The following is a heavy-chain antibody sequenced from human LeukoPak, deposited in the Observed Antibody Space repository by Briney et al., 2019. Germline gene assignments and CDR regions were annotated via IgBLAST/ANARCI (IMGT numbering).Heavy chain of an antibody. J-gene: IGHJ4*02. CDR3: AKDSPYDSSGYSFDY. CDR1: GFTFDDYA. Sequence: GGSLRLSCAASGFTFDDYAMHWVRQAPGKGLEWVSLISGDGGSTYYADSVKGRFAISRDNSKNSLYLRMNSLRTEDTALYYCAKDSPYDSSGYSFDYWGQGTLVTVSS. CDR2: ISGDGGST. V-gene: IGHV3-43*02. D-gene: IGHD3-22*01.